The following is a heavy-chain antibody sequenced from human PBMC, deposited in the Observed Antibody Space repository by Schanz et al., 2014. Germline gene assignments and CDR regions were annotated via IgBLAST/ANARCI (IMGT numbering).Heavy chain of an antibody. V-gene: IGHV3-23*01. CDR1: GFTVNNYA. D-gene: IGHD2-21*02. J-gene: IGHJ6*03. Sequence: EVQLLESGGGLVQPGGSLRLSCTVSGFTVNNYAMNWVRQAPGRGLEWVSGITRQGTTYYADFVKGRFSISRDNAKNSLYLQMNSLRAEDTAVYYCARPSDSSWYMDVWGKGTTVTVSS. CDR3: ARPSDSSWYMDV. CDR2: ITRQGTT.